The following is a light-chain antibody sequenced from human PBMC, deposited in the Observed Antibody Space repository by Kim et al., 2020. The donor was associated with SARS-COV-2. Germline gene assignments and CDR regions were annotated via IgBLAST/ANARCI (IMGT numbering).Light chain of an antibody. J-gene: IGLJ2*01. CDR2: GVS. Sequence: GQSVTISGTGTSRDVGGPNYVSWFQQHPGKAPKLLIYGVSERPSGVPDRFSGSKSGNTASLTVSGLQSEDEADYYCSSYAGSNIVVFGGGTQLTVL. CDR3: SSYAGSNIVV. CDR1: SRDVGGPNY. V-gene: IGLV2-8*01.